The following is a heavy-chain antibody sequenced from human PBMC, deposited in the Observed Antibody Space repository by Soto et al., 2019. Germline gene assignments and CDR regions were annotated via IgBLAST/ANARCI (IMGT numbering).Heavy chain of an antibody. CDR1: GDSVSCNSAP. D-gene: IGHD2-2*01. Sequence: HTLSRNCAISGDSVSCNSAPWNWIRQSPSRGLEWLGRTYYRSKWYNDYAVSVKSRITINPDTSKNQFSLQLNSVTPEDTAVYYCARDLIVVVPAAFNWFDPWGQGTLVTVSS. J-gene: IGHJ5*02. CDR3: ARDLIVVVPAAFNWFDP. V-gene: IGHV6-1*01. CDR2: TYYRSKWYN.